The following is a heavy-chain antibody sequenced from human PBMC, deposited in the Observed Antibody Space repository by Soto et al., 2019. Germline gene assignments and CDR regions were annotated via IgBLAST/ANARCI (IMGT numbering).Heavy chain of an antibody. D-gene: IGHD3-3*01. CDR3: ARGARRFLEWLSYMDV. CDR1: GFTFSSYD. J-gene: IGHJ6*03. Sequence: GGSLRLSCAASGFTFSSYDMHWVRQATGKGLEWVSAIGTAGDTYYPGSVKGRFTISRENAKNSLYLQMNSLRAGDTAVYYCARGARRFLEWLSYMDVWGKGTTVNSP. V-gene: IGHV3-13*01. CDR2: IGTAGDT.